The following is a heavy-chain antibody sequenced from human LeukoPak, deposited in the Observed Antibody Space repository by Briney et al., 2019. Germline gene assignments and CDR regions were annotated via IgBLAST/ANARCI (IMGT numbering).Heavy chain of an antibody. CDR3: ARDPSLYDSSGYYYDY. Sequence: GGSLRLSCAASGFTFDDYGMSWVRQAPGKGLEWVSGINWNGGSTGYADSVKGRFTISRDNAKNSLYLQMNSLRAEDTALYYCARDPSLYDSSGYYYDYWGQGTLVTVSS. V-gene: IGHV3-20*04. CDR2: INWNGGST. CDR1: GFTFDDYG. J-gene: IGHJ4*02. D-gene: IGHD3-22*01.